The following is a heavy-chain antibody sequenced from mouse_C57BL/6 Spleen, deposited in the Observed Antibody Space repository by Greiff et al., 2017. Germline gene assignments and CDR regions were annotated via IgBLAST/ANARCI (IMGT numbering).Heavy chain of an antibody. D-gene: IGHD1-1*01. CDR1: GFTFNTYA. CDR2: IRSKSSNYAT. J-gene: IGHJ4*01. V-gene: IGHV10-3*01. Sequence: DAGGGLVQPKGSLKLSCAASGFTFNTYAMHWVRQAPGKGLEWVARIRSKSSNYATYYADSVKDRFTISRDDSQSMLYLQMNNLKTEDTAMYYCVRDSYDGSSYTTRRYYAMDYWGQGTSVTVSS. CDR3: VRDSYDGSSYTTRRYYAMDY.